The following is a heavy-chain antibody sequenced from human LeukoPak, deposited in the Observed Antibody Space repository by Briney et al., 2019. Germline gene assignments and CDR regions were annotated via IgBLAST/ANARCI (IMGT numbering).Heavy chain of an antibody. V-gene: IGHV3-7*01. CDR3: VKVAKYYYGSETYYFFEH. J-gene: IGHJ4*02. CDR1: GCTFITYW. D-gene: IGHD3-10*01. CDR2: INQDGTEK. Sequence: GESLRLSCAASGCTFITYWMSWVRQLPGKGLEWVANINQDGTEKYYVDSVKGRFTISRDNAKNSLDLQMNSLRVDDTGIYYCVKVAKYYYGSETYYFFEHWGQGTPVTASS.